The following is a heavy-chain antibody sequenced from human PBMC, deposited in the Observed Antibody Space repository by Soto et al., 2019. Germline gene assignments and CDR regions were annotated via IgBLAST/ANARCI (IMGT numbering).Heavy chain of an antibody. Sequence: ASVKVSCKASGYTFNSYAMHWVRQAPGQRLEWMGWINTGNGNTKYSQKFQGRVTITRDTSASTAYMELSSLRSEDTAVYYCAKGYCSGGSCYFDYWGQGTLVTVSS. CDR1: GYTFNSYA. J-gene: IGHJ4*02. V-gene: IGHV1-3*04. CDR2: INTGNGNT. D-gene: IGHD2-15*01. CDR3: AKGYCSGGSCYFDY.